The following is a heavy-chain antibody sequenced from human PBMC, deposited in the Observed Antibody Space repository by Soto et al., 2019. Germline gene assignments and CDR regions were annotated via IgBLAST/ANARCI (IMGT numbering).Heavy chain of an antibody. Sequence: QVQLQESGPGLVKPSQTLSLTCTVSGGSINTGGYYWGWIRHLPGEGLEWIGHIFYTGTAYYNPSRRSRVNVSIDTSANQFSLHMYSVTAADTSMYYCARRLDDTPETFFNWFDPWGQVMLVTVSS. CDR2: IFYTGTA. D-gene: IGHD2-15*01. CDR1: GGSINTGGYY. CDR3: ARRLDDTPETFFNWFDP. J-gene: IGHJ5*02. V-gene: IGHV4-31*03.